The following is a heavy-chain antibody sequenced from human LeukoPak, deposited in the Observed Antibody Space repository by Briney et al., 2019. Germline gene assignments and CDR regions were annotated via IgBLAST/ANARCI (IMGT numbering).Heavy chain of an antibody. D-gene: IGHD3-22*01. CDR3: AKYDSSGYYYGNFDY. CDR2: ISGGGGST. V-gene: IGHV3-23*01. Sequence: PGGSLRLSCAASGFTFSTYAMSWVRQASGKGLEWVSAISGGGGSTYYADSVKGRFTISRDNSKNTLYLQMNSLRADDTAVYYCAKYDSSGYYYGNFDYWGQGTLVTVSS. J-gene: IGHJ4*02. CDR1: GFTFSTYA.